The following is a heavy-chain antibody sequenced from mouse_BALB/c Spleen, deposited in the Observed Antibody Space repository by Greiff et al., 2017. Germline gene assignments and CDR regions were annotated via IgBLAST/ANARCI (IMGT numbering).Heavy chain of an antibody. CDR1: GFTFSSYG. V-gene: IGHV5-6-3*01. Sequence: EVKVVESGGGLVQPGGSLKLSCAASGFTFSSYGMSWVRQTPDKRLELVATINSNGGSTYYPDSVKGRFTISRDNAKNTLYLQMSSLKSEDTAMYYCARNWDGFAYWGQGTLVTVSA. J-gene: IGHJ3*01. D-gene: IGHD4-1*01. CDR3: ARNWDGFAY. CDR2: INSNGGST.